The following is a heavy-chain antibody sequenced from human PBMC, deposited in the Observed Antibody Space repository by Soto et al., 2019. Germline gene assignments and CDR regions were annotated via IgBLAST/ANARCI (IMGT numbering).Heavy chain of an antibody. J-gene: IGHJ3*02. CDR1: GFTFSSYG. Sequence: GGSLRLSCAASGFTFSSYGMHWVRQAPGKGLDWVAVIWYDGSNKYYADSVKGRFTISRDNSKNTLYLQMNSLRAEDTAVYYCARQYARGSYDIWGQGTMVTVSS. CDR2: IWYDGSNK. V-gene: IGHV3-33*01. D-gene: IGHD3-10*01. CDR3: ARQYARGSYDI.